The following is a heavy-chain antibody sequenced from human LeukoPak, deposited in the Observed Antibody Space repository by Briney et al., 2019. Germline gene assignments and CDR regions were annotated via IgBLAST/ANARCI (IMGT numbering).Heavy chain of an antibody. CDR2: IYYSGST. D-gene: IGHD2-15*01. CDR1: GGSISSGGYY. CDR3: ARDPLGGSWNWFDP. Sequence: NPSQTLSLTCTVSGGSISSGGYYWSWIRQHPGKGLEWIGYIYYSGSTYYNPSLKSRVTISVDTSKNQFSLKLSSVTAADTAVYYCARDPLGGSWNWFDPWGQGTLVTVSS. V-gene: IGHV4-31*03. J-gene: IGHJ5*02.